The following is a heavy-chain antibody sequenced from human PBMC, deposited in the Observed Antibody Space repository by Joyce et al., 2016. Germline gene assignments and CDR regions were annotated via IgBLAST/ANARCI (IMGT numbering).Heavy chain of an antibody. D-gene: IGHD4-17*01. CDR3: AKALYGDYEFDH. Sequence: VQLEQSGGALVQPGESQRLSCVGSGFTLSRHWWSWLSPATGKRLEWVTSINENGGEKYYLDSVKGQFSISRDNSKNAQYLHMNSLRAEDTAIYFCAKALYGDYEFDHWGQGSLITVSS. CDR1: GFTLSRHW. CDR2: INENGGEK. J-gene: IGHJ4*02. V-gene: IGHV3-7*01.